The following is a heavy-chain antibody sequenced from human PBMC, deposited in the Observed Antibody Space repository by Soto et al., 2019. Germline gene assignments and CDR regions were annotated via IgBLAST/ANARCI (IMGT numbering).Heavy chain of an antibody. Sequence: PTLVNPTETLTLTCTFSGFSLSSHGMSVSWIRQPPGQALEWLAVIDWDGDQYYSTSLKTRLSISKDTSKNQVFLRLTNVDPAATATYFFSRHAYYSASGTPLEHW. V-gene: IGHV2-70*01. CDR2: IDWDGDQ. D-gene: IGHD3-10*01. J-gene: IGHJ1*01. CDR3: SRHAYYSASGTPLEH. CDR1: GFSLSSHGMS.